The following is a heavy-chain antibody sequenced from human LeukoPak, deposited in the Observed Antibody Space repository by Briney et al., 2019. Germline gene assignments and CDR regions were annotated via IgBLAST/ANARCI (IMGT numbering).Heavy chain of an antibody. CDR3: ARVSNGRGDY. CDR2: IYYSGST. V-gene: IGHV4-59*12. Sequence: SSETLSLTCTVSGGSISSYYWSWIRQPPGKGLEWIGYIYYSGSTNYNPSLKSRVTISVDRSKNQFSLKLSSVTAADTAVYYCARVSNGRGDYWGQRTLVTVSS. J-gene: IGHJ4*02. D-gene: IGHD2-8*01. CDR1: GGSISSYY.